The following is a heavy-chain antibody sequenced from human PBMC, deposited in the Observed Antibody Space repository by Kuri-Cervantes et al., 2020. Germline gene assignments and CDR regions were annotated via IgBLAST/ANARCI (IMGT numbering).Heavy chain of an antibody. Sequence: GGSLRLSCAASGFILSSYGMHWVRQAPGKGLEWVAFIRYDGSNKYQADSVKGRFTISRDNSKNTLYLQMNSLRAEDTAVYYCAKLAPAGDDCWGQGTLVTVSS. CDR1: GFILSSYG. CDR3: AKLAPAGDDC. D-gene: IGHD3-10*01. V-gene: IGHV3-30*02. CDR2: IRYDGSNK. J-gene: IGHJ4*02.